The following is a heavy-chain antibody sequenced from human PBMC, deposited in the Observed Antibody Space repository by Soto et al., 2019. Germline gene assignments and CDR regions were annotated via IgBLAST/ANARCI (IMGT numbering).Heavy chain of an antibody. CDR1: GYMFTKSA. Sequence: QVHLVQSGAEVKKPGASVKVSCKASGYMFTKSAMHWVRQAPGQRLEWMGWISGGNGNTKYSPKLQDRVTITRDTSGSTAYMERSSLGSEDTALYYCARDGVAAGNINFDYWGQGTLVTVSS. J-gene: IGHJ4*02. V-gene: IGHV1-3*01. D-gene: IGHD6-19*01. CDR3: ARDGVAAGNINFDY. CDR2: ISGGNGNT.